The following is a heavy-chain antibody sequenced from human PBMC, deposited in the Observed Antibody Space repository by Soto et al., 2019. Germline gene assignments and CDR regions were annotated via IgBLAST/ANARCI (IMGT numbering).Heavy chain of an antibody. CDR2: ISGDGSST. CDR3: ARSLPGTYGAFDL. J-gene: IGHJ3*01. D-gene: IGHD1-7*01. V-gene: IGHV3-74*01. CDR1: EFTFRSYW. Sequence: EVQLVDSGGGLVQPGGALRLSCAASEFTFRSYWMHWVRQIPGKGLGWVSRISGDGSSTNYADSVKGRFTIYRDNAKNTVYLQIDSLRAEDTAVYYCARSLPGTYGAFDLWGQGTMVTVSS.